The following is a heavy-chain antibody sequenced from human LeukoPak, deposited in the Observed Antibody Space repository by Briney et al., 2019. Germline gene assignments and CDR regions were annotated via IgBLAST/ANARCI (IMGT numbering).Heavy chain of an antibody. J-gene: IGHJ6*02. CDR3: ARDPPVDYGNYFVV. CDR2: IWYDGSNK. D-gene: IGHD4-17*01. V-gene: IGHV3-33*01. Sequence: HPGGSLRLSCAASGFTFSSYGMHWVRQAPGKGLEWVAVIWYDGSNKYYADSVKGRFTISRHNSKNTLYLQMNSLRAEDTAVYYCARDPPVDYGNYFVVWGQGTTVTVSS. CDR1: GFTFSSYG.